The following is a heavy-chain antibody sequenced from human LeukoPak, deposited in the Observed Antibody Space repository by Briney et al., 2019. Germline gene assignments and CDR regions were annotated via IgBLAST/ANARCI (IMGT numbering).Heavy chain of an antibody. CDR3: ARVGPRGSVDY. CDR1: GGSITSGDFY. Sequence: SETLSLTCTVSGGSITSGDFYWSWIRQPPGKGLEWIGYIYYIGSTYYNPSLKSRVTISVDTSKNQFSLKLSSVTAADTAVFYCARVGPRGSVDYWGQGTLVTVSS. V-gene: IGHV4-30-4*01. CDR2: IYYIGST. D-gene: IGHD1-26*01. J-gene: IGHJ4*02.